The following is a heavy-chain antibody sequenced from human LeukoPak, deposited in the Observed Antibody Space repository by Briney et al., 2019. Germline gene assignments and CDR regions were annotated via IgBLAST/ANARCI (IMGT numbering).Heavy chain of an antibody. Sequence: GGSLRLSCVASGFTFSEYELNWVRQLPGKGLEWTSHISTGGGSIHYADSVEGRFTISRDNAKNSLYLQMNSLRAEDTALYYCAKVNKRSRDGYKNTIDAFDIWGQGTMVTVSS. CDR3: AKVNKRSRDGYKNTIDAFDI. V-gene: IGHV3-48*03. J-gene: IGHJ3*02. D-gene: IGHD5-24*01. CDR1: GFTFSEYE. CDR2: ISTGGGSI.